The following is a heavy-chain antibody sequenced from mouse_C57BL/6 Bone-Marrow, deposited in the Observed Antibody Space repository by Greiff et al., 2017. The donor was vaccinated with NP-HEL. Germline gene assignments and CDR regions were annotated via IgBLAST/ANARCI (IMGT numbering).Heavy chain of an antibody. V-gene: IGHV1-81*01. J-gene: IGHJ1*03. Sequence: VQLQQSGAELARPGASVKLSCKASGYTFTSYGISWVKQRTGQGLEWIGDIYPRSGNTYYNEKFKGKATLTVDKSSSTAYMELRSLTSEDSAVYFCARSMGLWYCDVWGTGTTVTVSS. D-gene: IGHD2-3*01. CDR1: GYTFTSYG. CDR2: IYPRSGNT. CDR3: ARSMGLWYCDV.